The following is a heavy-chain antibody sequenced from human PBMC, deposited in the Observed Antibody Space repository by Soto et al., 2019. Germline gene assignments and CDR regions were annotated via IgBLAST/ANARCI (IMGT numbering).Heavy chain of an antibody. V-gene: IGHV4-61*01. J-gene: IGHJ3*01. CDR1: GGSVSSGSYY. Sequence: QVQLQESGPGLVKPSETLSLTCTVSGGSVSSGSYYWSWIRQPPGKGLEWIGYIYYSGSTNYNPSLKSRVTISVDSSKNQFSLKLSSVTAADAAVYYCARGSGPNDAFDLWGQGTMLTVSS. CDR2: IYYSGST. D-gene: IGHD2-15*01. CDR3: ARGSGPNDAFDL.